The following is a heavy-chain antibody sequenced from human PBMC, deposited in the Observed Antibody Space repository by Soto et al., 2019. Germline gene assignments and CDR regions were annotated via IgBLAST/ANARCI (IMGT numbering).Heavy chain of an antibody. CDR3: AKDGWYGSGSPHYYYYGMDV. Sequence: GGSLRLSCAASGFTSSSYGMHWVRQAPGKGLEWVAVISYDGSNKYYADSVKGRFTISRDNSKNTLYLQMNSLRAEDTAVYYCAKDGWYGSGSPHYYYYGMDVWGQGTTVTVSS. D-gene: IGHD3-10*01. V-gene: IGHV3-30*18. J-gene: IGHJ6*02. CDR2: ISYDGSNK. CDR1: GFTSSSYG.